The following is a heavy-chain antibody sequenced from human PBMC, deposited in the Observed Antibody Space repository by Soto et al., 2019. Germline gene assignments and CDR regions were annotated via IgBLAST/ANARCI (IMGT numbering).Heavy chain of an antibody. V-gene: IGHV4-31*03. CDR1: GGSISSGGYY. Sequence: PSETLSLTCTVSGGSISSGGYYWSWIRQHPGKGLEWIGYIYYSGSTYYNPSLKSRVTISVDTSKNQFSLKLSSVTAADTAVYYCARQDQPYYYGMDVWGQGTTVTVSS. CDR3: ARQDQPYYYGMDV. J-gene: IGHJ6*02. CDR2: IYYSGST.